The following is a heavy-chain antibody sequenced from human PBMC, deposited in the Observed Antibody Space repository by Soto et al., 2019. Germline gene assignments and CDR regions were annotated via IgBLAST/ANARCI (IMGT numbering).Heavy chain of an antibody. CDR1: GDSISSGGYY. CDR3: ARVKGGTTRRAFDS. V-gene: IGHV4-31*03. Sequence: QVQLQESGPGLVKPSQTLSLTCTVSGDSISSGGYYWIWIRQHPGKGLGWIGYIYDNGGAYYSPSLRGRVVISLDRSENQFSLRLSSVTAADTAVYYCARVKGGTTRRAFDSWGQGTLVTVSS. D-gene: IGHD1-7*01. CDR2: IYDNGGA. J-gene: IGHJ4*02.